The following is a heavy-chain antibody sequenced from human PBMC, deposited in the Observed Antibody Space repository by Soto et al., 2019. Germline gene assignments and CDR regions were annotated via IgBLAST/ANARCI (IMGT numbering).Heavy chain of an antibody. D-gene: IGHD6-13*01. CDR3: ARSRIAAAGKVWFDP. CDR2: INPNSGGT. J-gene: IGHJ5*02. CDR1: GYTFTGYY. Sequence: QVQLVQSGAEVKKPGASVKVSCKASGYTFTGYYMHWVRQAPGQGLEWMGWINPNSGGTNYAQKFQGWVTMTRDTSISTAYMELSRLRSDDTAVYYCARSRIAAAGKVWFDPWGQGTLVIVSS. V-gene: IGHV1-2*04.